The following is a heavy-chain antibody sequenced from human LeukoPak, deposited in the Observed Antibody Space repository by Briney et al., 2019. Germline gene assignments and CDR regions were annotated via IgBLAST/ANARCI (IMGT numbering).Heavy chain of an antibody. Sequence: ASETLSLTCTVSGGSISSYYWSWIRQPPGKGLGWIGYIYYSGSTNYNPSLKSRVTISVDTSKNQFSLKLSSVTAADTAVYYCAREVSTRAASGTLFSHWFGPWGQGTLVTVSS. CDR3: AREVSTRAASGTLFSHWFGP. D-gene: IGHD6-13*01. J-gene: IGHJ5*02. CDR1: GGSISSYY. CDR2: IYYSGST. V-gene: IGHV4-59*01.